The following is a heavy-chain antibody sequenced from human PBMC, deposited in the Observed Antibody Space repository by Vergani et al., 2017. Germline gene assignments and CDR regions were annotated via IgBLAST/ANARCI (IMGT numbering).Heavy chain of an antibody. D-gene: IGHD3-10*01. V-gene: IGHV4-34*01. J-gene: IGHJ3*02. CDR2: INHSGST. Sequence: QVQLQQWGAGLLKPSETLSLTCAVYGGSFSGYYWSWIRQPPGKGLEWIGEINHSGSTNYNPSLKSRVTISVDTSKNQFSLKLSSVTAADTAVYYCARDSSPDYYGSGVDAFDIWGQGTMVTVSS. CDR3: ARDSSPDYYGSGVDAFDI. CDR1: GGSFSGYY.